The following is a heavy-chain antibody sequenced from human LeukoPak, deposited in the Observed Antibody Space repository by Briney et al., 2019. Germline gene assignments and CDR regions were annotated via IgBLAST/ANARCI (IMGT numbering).Heavy chain of an antibody. D-gene: IGHD4-17*01. Sequence: PSETLSLTCTVSGGSISSYYWSWIRQPPGKGLEWIGYIYYSGSTNYSPSLKSRVTISVDTSKNQFFLKLSSVTAADTAVYYCARDYGDGWFDPWGQGTLVTVSS. J-gene: IGHJ5*02. CDR2: IYYSGST. CDR3: ARDYGDGWFDP. CDR1: GGSISSYY. V-gene: IGHV4-59*01.